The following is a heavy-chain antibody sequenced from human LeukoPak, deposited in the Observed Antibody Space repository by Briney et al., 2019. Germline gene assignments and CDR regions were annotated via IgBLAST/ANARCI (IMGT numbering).Heavy chain of an antibody. D-gene: IGHD7-27*01. CDR2: INTGTTI. V-gene: IGHV3-48*03. CDR3: ARGLRNRGFDFDN. CDR1: GFTFRTYE. Sequence: PGGSLRLSCAASGFTFRTYEMNWVRQAPGKGLEWVSYINTGTTIYYADSVKGRFTISRGNAKNSLYLQMNSLRAEDTAIYYCARGLRNRGFDFDNWGQGTLVTVSS. J-gene: IGHJ4*02.